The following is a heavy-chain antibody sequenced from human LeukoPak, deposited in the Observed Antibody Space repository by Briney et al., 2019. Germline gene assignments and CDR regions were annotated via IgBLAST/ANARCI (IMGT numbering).Heavy chain of an antibody. D-gene: IGHD3-10*01. CDR1: GYTFTGYY. J-gene: IGHJ4*02. CDR2: INPNGGGT. V-gene: IGHV1-2*06. Sequence: ASVKVSCKASGYTFTGYYMHWVRQAPGQGLEWMGRINPNGGGTNYAQKFQGRVTMTRDTSISTAYMELSRLRSDDTAVYYCARVQKSPQLLWFGELPPDYWGQGTLVTVSS. CDR3: ARVQKSPQLLWFGELPPDY.